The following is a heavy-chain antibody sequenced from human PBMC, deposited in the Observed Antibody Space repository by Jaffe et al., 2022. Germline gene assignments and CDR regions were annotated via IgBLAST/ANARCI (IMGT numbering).Heavy chain of an antibody. Sequence: QLQLQESGPGLVKPSETLSLTCTVSGGSISSSSYYWGWIRQPPGKGLEWIGSIYYSGSTYYNPSLKSRVTISVDTSKNQFSLKLSSVTAADTAVYYCARHLLVVVVAATPFDWFDPWGQGTLVTVSS. D-gene: IGHD2-15*01. CDR2: IYYSGST. CDR3: ARHLLVVVVAATPFDWFDP. J-gene: IGHJ5*02. CDR1: GGSISSSSYY. V-gene: IGHV4-39*01.